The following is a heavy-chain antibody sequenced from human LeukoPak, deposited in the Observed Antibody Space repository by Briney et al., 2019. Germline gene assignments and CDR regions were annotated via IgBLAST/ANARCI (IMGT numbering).Heavy chain of an antibody. V-gene: IGHV4-34*01. Sequence: SETLSLTCAVYGGSFSGYYWSWIRHPPGKGLEWIGEINHSGSTNYNPSLKSRVTISVDTSKNQFSLKLSSVTAADTAVYYCARGLRMTTFHNWFDPWGQGTLVTVSS. J-gene: IGHJ5*02. CDR1: GGSFSGYY. CDR3: ARGLRMTTFHNWFDP. CDR2: INHSGST. D-gene: IGHD1-1*01.